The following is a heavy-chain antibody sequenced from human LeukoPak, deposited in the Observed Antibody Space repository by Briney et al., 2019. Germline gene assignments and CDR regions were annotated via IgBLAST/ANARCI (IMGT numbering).Heavy chain of an antibody. D-gene: IGHD1-26*01. V-gene: IGHV4-34*01. Sequence: YPSETLSLTCAVYGDSLSKYYWTWVRQSPGKGLEWIGEINHRGSTNLNPSLKSRVTLSVDTSKHQFSLKLTSVTAADAAVYYCASSVGSTDYWGQGTLVTVSS. CDR1: GDSLSKYY. CDR2: INHRGST. J-gene: IGHJ4*02. CDR3: ASSVGSTDY.